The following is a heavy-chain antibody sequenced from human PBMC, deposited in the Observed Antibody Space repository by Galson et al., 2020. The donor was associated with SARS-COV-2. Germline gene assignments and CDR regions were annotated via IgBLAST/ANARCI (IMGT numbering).Heavy chain of an antibody. CDR2: VSPNSGNT. D-gene: IGHD1-1*01. CDR1: GYTFTGYY. CDR3: ARGNWNPAWFDP. V-gene: IGHV1-8*02. Sequence: ASVKVSCKASGYTFTGYYLHWVRQAPGQGLEWMGWVSPNSGNTGYVQKFQGRVTMTRDTSITTAYMELSSLRSEDTAIYYCARGNWNPAWFDPWGQGTLVTVSS. J-gene: IGHJ5*02.